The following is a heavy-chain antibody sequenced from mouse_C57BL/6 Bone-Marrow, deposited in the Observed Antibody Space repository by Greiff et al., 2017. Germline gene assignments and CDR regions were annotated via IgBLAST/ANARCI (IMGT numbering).Heavy chain of an antibody. CDR1: GFNIKNTY. V-gene: IGHV14-3*01. D-gene: IGHD1-1*01. Sequence: VQLQHSVAELVRPGASVKLSCTASGFNIKNTYMHWVKQRPEQGLEWIGRIDPANGNTKYAPKFQGKATITADTSSNTAYLQLSSLTSEDTAIYYCARESPYGSSWHYAMDYWGQGTSVTVSS. CDR2: IDPANGNT. J-gene: IGHJ4*01. CDR3: ARESPYGSSWHYAMDY.